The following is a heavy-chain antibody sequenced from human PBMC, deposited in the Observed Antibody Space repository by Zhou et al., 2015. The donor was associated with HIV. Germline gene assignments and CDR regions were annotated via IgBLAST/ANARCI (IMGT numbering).Heavy chain of an antibody. CDR2: IIPILGIA. J-gene: IGHJ4*02. V-gene: IGHV1-69*02. CDR3: ARVNFYSSSSPGNLDY. CDR1: GGTFSSYT. Sequence: QVQLVQSGAEVKKPGSSVKVSCKASGGTFSSYTISWVRQAPGQGLEWMGRIIPILGIANYAQKFQGRVTITADKSTSTAYMELSSLRSEDTAVYYCARVNFYSSSSPGNLDYWGQGTLVTVSS. D-gene: IGHD6-6*01.